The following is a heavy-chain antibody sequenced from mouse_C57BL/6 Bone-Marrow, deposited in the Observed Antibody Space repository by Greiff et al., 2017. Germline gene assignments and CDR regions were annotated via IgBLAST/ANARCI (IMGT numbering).Heavy chain of an antibody. D-gene: IGHD2-5*01. CDR1: GFSFTSYC. Sequence: QVQLQQSGPGLVAPSPTLSISCTVSGFSFTSYCVNWVRQRPGKGLEWIGVICGGGSTNYTPALMSRLSISTDNSKSQVFLKMNSLQTDDTAMYYCAKHRSNYWYFDVWGTGTTVTVSS. CDR3: AKHRSNYWYFDV. V-gene: IGHV2-9*01. CDR2: ICGGGST. J-gene: IGHJ1*03.